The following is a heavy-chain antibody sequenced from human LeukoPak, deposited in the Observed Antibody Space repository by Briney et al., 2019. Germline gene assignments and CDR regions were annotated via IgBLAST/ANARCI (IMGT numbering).Heavy chain of an antibody. V-gene: IGHV3-7*01. J-gene: IGHJ4*02. D-gene: IGHD1-26*01. CDR3: ATYRVGPMGIGVDTFDY. CDR1: GFTFSTYW. CDR2: IKKDGSEI. Sequence: GGSLRLSCTASGFTFSTYWMSWVRQAPGKGLEWVGNIKKDGSEIYYVDSVKGRFTISRDNAKNSLYLQMNSLRAEDTAVYYCATYRVGPMGIGVDTFDYWGQGTLVTVSS.